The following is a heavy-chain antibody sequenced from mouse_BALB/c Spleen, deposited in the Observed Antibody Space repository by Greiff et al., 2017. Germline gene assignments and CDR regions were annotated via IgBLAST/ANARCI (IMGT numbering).Heavy chain of an antibody. Sequence: QVQLLQSGPGLVQPSQTLSISCTVSGFSLTSYGVHWVRQSPGKGLAWLAVIWSGGCTDYNAAFISRLSISKDNSKSKVFFEMNSLQANDTAIYYCARKGEYGYLEYWGQGTSVTVSA. D-gene: IGHD1-2*01. CDR1: GFSLTSYG. CDR2: IWSGGCT. J-gene: IGHJ2*03. CDR3: ARKGEYGYLEY. V-gene: IGHV2-2*02.